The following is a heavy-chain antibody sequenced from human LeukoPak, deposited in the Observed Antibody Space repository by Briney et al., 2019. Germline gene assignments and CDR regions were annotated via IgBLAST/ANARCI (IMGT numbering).Heavy chain of an antibody. D-gene: IGHD3-10*01. CDR2: INPNSGGT. CDR1: GYTFTGYY. CDR3: ARDLKFQYYGSGSYYTVSDY. Sequence: GASVKVSCKTSGYTFTGYYMHWVRQAPGQGLEWMGWINPNSGGTNYAQKFQGRVTMTRDTSISTAYMELSRLRSDDTAVYYCARDLKFQYYGSGSYYTVSDYWGQGTLVTVSS. J-gene: IGHJ4*02. V-gene: IGHV1-2*02.